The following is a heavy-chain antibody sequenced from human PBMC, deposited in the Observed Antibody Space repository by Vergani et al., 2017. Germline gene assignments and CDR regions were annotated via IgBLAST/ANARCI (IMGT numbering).Heavy chain of an antibody. D-gene: IGHD1-7*01. Sequence: QVQLQQWGAGLLKPSETLSLTCAVYGGSFSGYYWSWIRQPPGKGLEWIGEINHSGSTNYNPSLKSRVTISVDTSKNQFYLKLSSVTAADTAVYYCARGPSNWNYGALYYFDYWGQGTLVTVSS. CDR3: ARGPSNWNYGALYYFDY. CDR2: INHSGST. CDR1: GGSFSGYY. J-gene: IGHJ4*02. V-gene: IGHV4-34*01.